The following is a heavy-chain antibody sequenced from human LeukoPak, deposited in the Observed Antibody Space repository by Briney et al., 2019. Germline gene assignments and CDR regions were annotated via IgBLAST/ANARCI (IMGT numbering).Heavy chain of an antibody. CDR3: AREASGLISVDNYEWYYFDY. V-gene: IGHV1-18*01. J-gene: IGHJ4*02. CDR2: ISAYNGNT. Sequence: GASVKVSCKASGYTFTSYGISWVRQAPGQGLEWMGWISAYNGNTNYAQKLQGRVTMTTDTSTSTAYMELRSLRSDDTAVYYCAREASGLISVDNYEWYYFDYWGQGTLVTVSS. D-gene: IGHD3-3*01. CDR1: GYTFTSYG.